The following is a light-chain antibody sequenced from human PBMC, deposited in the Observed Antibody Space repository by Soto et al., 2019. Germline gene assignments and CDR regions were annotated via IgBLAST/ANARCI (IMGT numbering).Light chain of an antibody. CDR1: QTVSSTY. CDR2: GAS. Sequence: EIVLTQSPGTLSLSPGEGATLSCRASQTVSSTYLAWYQQKPGRAPSLLIHGASTGAAGIPDRFSASGSGTPFTLTINRLEPEDFAVYFCQQFGTSPYTFGQGTTVEIK. CDR3: QQFGTSPYT. V-gene: IGKV3-20*01. J-gene: IGKJ2*01.